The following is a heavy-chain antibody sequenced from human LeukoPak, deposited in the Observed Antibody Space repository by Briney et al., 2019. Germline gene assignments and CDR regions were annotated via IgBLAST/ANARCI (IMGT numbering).Heavy chain of an antibody. V-gene: IGHV3-48*01. CDR1: GFTFSSYR. CDR2: ISSSGSTM. Sequence: PGGSLRLSCAASGFTFSSYRMNWVRQPPGKGLEWVSYISSSGSTMDYADSVKGRFTISRDNAKNSLYLQMNSLRAEDTAVYYCAGRFDYWGQGTLVTVSS. J-gene: IGHJ4*02. CDR3: AGRFDY.